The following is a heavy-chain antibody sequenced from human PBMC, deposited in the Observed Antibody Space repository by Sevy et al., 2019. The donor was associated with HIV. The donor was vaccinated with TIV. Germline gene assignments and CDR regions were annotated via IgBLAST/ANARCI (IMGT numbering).Heavy chain of an antibody. Sequence: GGSLRLSCAASGFTFSSYAMSWVRQAPGKGLEWVSSISGSGGSTYYADSVKGRFTISRDNSKNTLYLQMNSLRAEDTAVYYCAKDVKQLVAFATGGQGTLVTVSS. J-gene: IGHJ4*02. V-gene: IGHV3-23*01. CDR1: GFTFSSYA. D-gene: IGHD6-13*01. CDR2: ISGSGGST. CDR3: AKDVKQLVAFAT.